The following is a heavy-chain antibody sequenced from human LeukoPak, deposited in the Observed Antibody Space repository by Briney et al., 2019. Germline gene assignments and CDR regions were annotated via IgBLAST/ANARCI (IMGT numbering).Heavy chain of an antibody. V-gene: IGHV3-43*01. D-gene: IGHD3-22*01. CDR3: AKDLDSSGYRFYFRH. CDR2: ISWDGGSR. J-gene: IGHJ1*01. CDR1: GFSLDEYT. Sequence: GGSLRLSCAASGFSLDEYTLHWVRQAPGKGLEWVSLISWDGGSRDHADSVKGRFTISRDNSKNSLYLQMNSLRTEDTALYYCAKDLDSSGYRFYFRHWGQGTLVTVSS.